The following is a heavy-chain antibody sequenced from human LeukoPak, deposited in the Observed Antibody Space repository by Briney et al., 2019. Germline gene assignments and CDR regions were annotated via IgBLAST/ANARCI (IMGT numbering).Heavy chain of an antibody. CDR1: GYTFTGYY. Sequence: GASVKVSCKASGYTFTGYYMHWVRQAPGQGLEWMGGIIPIFGTANYAQKFQGRVTITTDESTSTAYMELSSLRSEDTAVYYCARGIARGSGSHPYYYYYMDVWGKGTTVTVSS. CDR2: IIPIFGTA. D-gene: IGHD3-10*01. V-gene: IGHV1-69*05. J-gene: IGHJ6*03. CDR3: ARGIARGSGSHPYYYYYMDV.